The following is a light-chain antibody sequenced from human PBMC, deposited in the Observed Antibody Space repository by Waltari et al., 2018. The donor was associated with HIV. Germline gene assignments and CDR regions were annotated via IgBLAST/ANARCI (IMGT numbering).Light chain of an antibody. Sequence: SYVLTQPPSVSVAPGKTATITCGGNNIGSKSVQWYQQKPGQAPMLVIYCENDRPSGIPEQFSGSISGTTATLTISRVEAGDEADYYCQVWDSGSDQVVFGGGTKLTVL. V-gene: IGLV3-21*04. CDR3: QVWDSGSDQVV. CDR2: CEN. J-gene: IGLJ2*01. CDR1: NIGSKS.